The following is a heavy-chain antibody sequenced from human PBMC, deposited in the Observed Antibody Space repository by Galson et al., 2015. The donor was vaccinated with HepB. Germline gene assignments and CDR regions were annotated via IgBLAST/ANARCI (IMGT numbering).Heavy chain of an antibody. CDR2: ISSSSSYI. CDR1: GFTFSSYS. Sequence: SLRLSCAASGFTFSSYSMNWVRQAPGKGLEWVSSISSSSSYIYYADSVKGRFTISRDNAKNSLYLQMNSLRAEDTAVYYCARDSSSWYRSKDYFDYWGQGTLVTVSS. CDR3: ARDSSSWYRSKDYFDY. J-gene: IGHJ4*02. V-gene: IGHV3-21*01. D-gene: IGHD6-13*01.